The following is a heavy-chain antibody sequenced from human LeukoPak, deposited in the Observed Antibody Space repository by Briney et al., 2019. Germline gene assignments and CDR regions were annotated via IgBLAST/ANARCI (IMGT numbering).Heavy chain of an antibody. D-gene: IGHD2-2*01. CDR3: ARDRYCAGASCYAPSAMDV. Sequence: ASVKVSCKASGYTFTSYGITWVRQAPGQGPEWLGRINNYNGNTNYAQKFQGRVIMTTDTSTSTAYMELRSLRSDDTAVYYCARDRYCAGASCYAPSAMDVWGQGTTVTVSS. V-gene: IGHV1-18*01. J-gene: IGHJ6*02. CDR1: GYTFTSYG. CDR2: INNYNGNT.